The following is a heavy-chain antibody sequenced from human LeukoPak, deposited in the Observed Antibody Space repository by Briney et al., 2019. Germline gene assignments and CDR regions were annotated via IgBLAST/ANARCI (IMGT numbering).Heavy chain of an antibody. Sequence: GGSLRLSCAASGFTVSSNYMSWVRQAPGKGLEWVSVIYSGGSTYYADSVKGRFTISRDNSKNTLYRQMNSLRAEDTAVYYCARVVRVGYSYGYYFDYWGQGTLVTVSS. CDR1: GFTVSSNY. V-gene: IGHV3-53*01. CDR2: IYSGGST. J-gene: IGHJ4*02. CDR3: ARVVRVGYSYGYYFDY. D-gene: IGHD5-18*01.